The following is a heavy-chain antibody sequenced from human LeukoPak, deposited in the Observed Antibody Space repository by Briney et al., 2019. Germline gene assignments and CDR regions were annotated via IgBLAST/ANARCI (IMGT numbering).Heavy chain of an antibody. CDR2: ISAYNGNT. V-gene: IGHV1-18*01. J-gene: IGHJ4*02. D-gene: IGHD1-26*01. CDR3: ARDDMWELPFDY. Sequence: ASVEVSCQASGYTFSSYGISWGRQAPGKGLEGMGWISAYNGNTNYSQKLQGRVTMTTDTSTSTAYMELRSLRSDDTAVYYCARDDMWELPFDYWGQGTLVTVSS. CDR1: GYTFSSYG.